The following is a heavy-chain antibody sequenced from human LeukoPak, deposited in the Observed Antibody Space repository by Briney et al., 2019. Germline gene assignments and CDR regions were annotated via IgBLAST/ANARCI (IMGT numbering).Heavy chain of an antibody. CDR2: IYHSGST. D-gene: IGHD3-10*01. V-gene: IGHV4-4*02. Sequence: SETLSLTCAVSGGSISSSNWWSWVRQPPGKGLEWIGEIYHSGSTNYNPSLKSRVTISVDKSKNQFSLKLSSVTAADTAVYYCASVAAQLLWFGEFSFDYWGQGTLVTVSS. CDR3: ASVAAQLLWFGEFSFDY. CDR1: GGSISSSNW. J-gene: IGHJ4*02.